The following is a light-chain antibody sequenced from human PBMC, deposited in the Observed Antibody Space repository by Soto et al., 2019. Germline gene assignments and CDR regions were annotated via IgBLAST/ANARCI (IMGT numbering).Light chain of an antibody. CDR3: QQSYSTPYT. CDR2: ATS. CDR1: QAIRND. Sequence: DIQMTQSPSSLSASVGDRVTITCRASQAIRNDLGWYQQKPAKAPKRLIYATSSLQSGVPSRFSGSGSGTEFTLTISSLQPEDSATYYCQQSYSTPYTFAQGTKVDIK. V-gene: IGKV1-17*01. J-gene: IGKJ2*01.